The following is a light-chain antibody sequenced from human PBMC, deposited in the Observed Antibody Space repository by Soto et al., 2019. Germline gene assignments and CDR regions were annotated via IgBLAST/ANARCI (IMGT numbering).Light chain of an antibody. CDR2: GAS. CDR1: QSVSNNY. V-gene: IGKV3-20*01. CDR3: QQYGSSGT. J-gene: IGKJ1*01. Sequence: EIVLTHSPGTLSLSLGERATLSCRASQSVSNNYFAWYQQTPGQAPRLLIYGASNRATGIPDRFSGSGSGTDFTLTISRLEPEDFAVYYCQQYGSSGTFGQGTKVDIK.